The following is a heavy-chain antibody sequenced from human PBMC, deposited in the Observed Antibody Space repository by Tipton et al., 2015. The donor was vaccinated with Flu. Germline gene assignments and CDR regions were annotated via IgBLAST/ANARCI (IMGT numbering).Heavy chain of an antibody. J-gene: IGHJ3*02. Sequence: TLSLTCAVYGGSFSGHYWSWIRQPPGKGLEWIGEINHSGSTNYNPSLKSRVTISVDTSKNQFSLKLSSVTAADTAVYYCASQYSSSWYAAFDIWGQGTMVTVSS. D-gene: IGHD6-13*01. CDR3: ASQYSSSWYAAFDI. CDR1: GGSFSGHY. V-gene: IGHV4-34*01. CDR2: INHSGST.